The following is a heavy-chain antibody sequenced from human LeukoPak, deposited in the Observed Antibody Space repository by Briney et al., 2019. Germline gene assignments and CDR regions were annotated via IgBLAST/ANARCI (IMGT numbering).Heavy chain of an antibody. CDR3: GRSQNYNDSSGYSY. D-gene: IGHD3-22*01. Sequence: GGSLRLSCAASRFSFSSYGMHWVRQAPGKGLEWVAYLQYDRTNVQYADSVRGRFTISRDNSKNILYLQMNSLRAEDTAVYCCGRSQNYNDSSGYSYWGQGTLVTVSS. V-gene: IGHV3-30*12. CDR2: LQYDRTNV. J-gene: IGHJ4*02. CDR1: RFSFSSYG.